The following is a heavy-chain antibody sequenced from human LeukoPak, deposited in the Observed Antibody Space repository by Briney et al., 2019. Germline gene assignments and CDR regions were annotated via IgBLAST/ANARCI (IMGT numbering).Heavy chain of an antibody. Sequence: GGSLRLSCAASGFTFSSYWMSWVRQAPGKGLEWVAVIWYDGSNKYYADSVKGRFTISRDNSKNTLYLQMNSLRAEDTAVYYCARVMAYSSSWAPFDYWGQGTLVTVSS. CDR1: GFTFSSYW. CDR3: ARVMAYSSSWAPFDY. D-gene: IGHD6-13*01. V-gene: IGHV3-33*08. J-gene: IGHJ4*02. CDR2: IWYDGSNK.